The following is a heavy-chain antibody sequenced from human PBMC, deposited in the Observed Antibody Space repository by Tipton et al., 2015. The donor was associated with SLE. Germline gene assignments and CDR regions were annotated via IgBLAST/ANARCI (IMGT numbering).Heavy chain of an antibody. Sequence: SLRLSCAASGFTFSSYAMSWVRQAPGKGLEWVSAISGSGGSTYYADSVKGRFTISRDDSKNTLYLQMNSLRAEDTAVYYCARDFGLTLYGMDVWGQGTTVTVSS. CDR3: ARDFGLTLYGMDV. V-gene: IGHV3-23*01. D-gene: IGHD1-14*01. CDR1: GFTFSSYA. J-gene: IGHJ6*02. CDR2: ISGSGGST.